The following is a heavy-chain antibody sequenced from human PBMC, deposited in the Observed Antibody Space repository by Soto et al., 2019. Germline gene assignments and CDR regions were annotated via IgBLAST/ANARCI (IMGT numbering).Heavy chain of an antibody. V-gene: IGHV3-48*03. CDR2: ISSGAVTI. J-gene: IGHJ4*02. CDR3: ARVSDSSGWYAFDY. CDR1: GFTFNSYE. Sequence: GSLRLSCAASGFTFNSYEMNWVRQAPGKGLEWVSYISSGAVTIYYADSVKGRFTISRDNAKNSLYLQMNSLRAEDTAVYYCARVSDSSGWYAFDYWGQGTLVTVSS. D-gene: IGHD6-19*01.